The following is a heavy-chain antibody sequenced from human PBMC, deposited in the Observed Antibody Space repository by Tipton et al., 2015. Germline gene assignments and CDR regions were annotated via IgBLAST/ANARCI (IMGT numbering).Heavy chain of an antibody. CDR3: ACQDYDSLTRDYQTVDY. J-gene: IGHJ4*02. CDR1: GGSVSSGSYY. CDR2: IYYSGST. D-gene: IGHD3-9*01. Sequence: TLSLTCTVSGGSVSSGSYYWSWIRQPPGKGLEWIGYIYYSGSTNYNPSLRSRVAMSMDTSKNQFSLKLSSVTAADTAVYYCACQDYDSLTRDYQTVDYWGQGTLVTVSS. V-gene: IGHV4-61*01.